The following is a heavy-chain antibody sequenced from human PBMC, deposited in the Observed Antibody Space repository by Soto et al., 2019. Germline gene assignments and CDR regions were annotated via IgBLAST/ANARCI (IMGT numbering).Heavy chain of an antibody. CDR3: ARQAVGATNFDY. CDR2: IYYSGST. V-gene: IGHV4-39*01. J-gene: IGHJ4*02. Sequence: PSETLSLTCTVAGGSISSSIYYWGWIRQPPGKGLEWIGSIYYSGSTYYNPSLKSRVTISVDTSKNQFSLELSSVTAADTAVYYCARQAVGATNFDYWGQGTLVTVSS. D-gene: IGHD1-26*01. CDR1: GGSISSSIYY.